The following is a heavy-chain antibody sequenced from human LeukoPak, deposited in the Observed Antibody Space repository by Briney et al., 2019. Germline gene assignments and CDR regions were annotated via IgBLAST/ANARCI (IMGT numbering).Heavy chain of an antibody. J-gene: IGHJ5*02. CDR2: IYPGDSDT. D-gene: IGHD5-18*01. CDR1: RYSFTSYW. V-gene: IGHV5-51*01. Sequence: GESLKISCKGSRYSFTSYWIGWVRQMPGKGLEWMGIIYPGDSDTRYSPSFQGQVTISADKSISTAYLQWSSLKASDTAMYYCARLGNVDTAMVNWFDPWGQGTLVTVSS. CDR3: ARLGNVDTAMVNWFDP.